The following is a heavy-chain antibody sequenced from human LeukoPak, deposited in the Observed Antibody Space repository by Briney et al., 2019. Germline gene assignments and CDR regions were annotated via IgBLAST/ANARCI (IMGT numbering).Heavy chain of an antibody. CDR3: AKSITVAVTRLSIDY. CDR1: GFTFSSYA. V-gene: IGHV3-23*01. D-gene: IGHD6-13*01. Sequence: PGGSLTLSCAVSGFTFSSYAMSWVRQAPGEGLEWVSSISGSGGSTFYTDSVKGRFTISRDNSENTLYLQMNSLRAEDTAVYYCAKSITVAVTRLSIDYWGQGTLVTVST. J-gene: IGHJ4*02. CDR2: ISGSGGST.